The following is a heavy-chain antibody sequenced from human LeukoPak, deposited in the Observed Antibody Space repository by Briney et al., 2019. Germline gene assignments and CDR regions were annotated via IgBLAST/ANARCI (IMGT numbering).Heavy chain of an antibody. Sequence: PSETLSLTCTVSGYSISSGFYWGWIRQPPGKGLEWIGSIYHSGSTYYNPSLKSRVTISVDTSKNQFSLKLSFVTAADTAVYYCARVDVGANFDYWGQGTLVTVSS. CDR2: IYHSGST. J-gene: IGHJ4*02. CDR1: GYSISSGFY. D-gene: IGHD1-26*01. CDR3: ARVDVGANFDY. V-gene: IGHV4-38-2*02.